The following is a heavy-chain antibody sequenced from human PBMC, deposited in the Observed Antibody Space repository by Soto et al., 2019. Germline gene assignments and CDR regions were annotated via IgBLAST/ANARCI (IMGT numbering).Heavy chain of an antibody. Sequence: QVQLVESGGGVVQPGRSLRLSCAASGFTFLSYGMHWVRQAPGKGLEWVAVIWYDGSNKYYADSVKGRFTISRDNSKNTLYLLMNSLRAEDTAVYYCARGSTYYYDSSVIPRAGYYYGIDGWGQGTTVTVSS. D-gene: IGHD3-22*01. V-gene: IGHV3-33*01. CDR1: GFTFLSYG. CDR3: ARGSTYYYDSSVIPRAGYYYGIDG. J-gene: IGHJ6*02. CDR2: IWYDGSNK.